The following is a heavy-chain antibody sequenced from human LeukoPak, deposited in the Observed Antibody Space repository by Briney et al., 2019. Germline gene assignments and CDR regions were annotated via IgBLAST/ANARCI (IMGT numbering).Heavy chain of an antibody. J-gene: IGHJ5*02. D-gene: IGHD3-22*01. CDR3: ASTTDDSSGCHNNWFDP. CDR2: IIPILGIA. Sequence: ASVKVSCKASGGTFSSYAISWVRQAPGQGLEWMGRIIPILGIANYAQKFQGRVTITADKSTSTAYMELSSLRSEDTAVYYCASTTDDSSGCHNNWFDPWGQGTLVTVSS. CDR1: GGTFSSYA. V-gene: IGHV1-69*04.